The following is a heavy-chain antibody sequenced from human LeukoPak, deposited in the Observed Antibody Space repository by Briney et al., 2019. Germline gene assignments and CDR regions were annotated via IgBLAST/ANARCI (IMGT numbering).Heavy chain of an antibody. V-gene: IGHV4-34*01. J-gene: IGHJ5*02. CDR1: GGSFSGYY. CDR3: ADRNWNDVGYNWFDP. CDR2: INHSGST. D-gene: IGHD1-1*01. Sequence: SETLSLTCAVYGGSFSGYYWSWIRQPPGKGLEWIGEINHSGSTNYNPSLKSRVTISVDTSKNQFSLKLSSVTAADTAVYYCADRNWNDVGYNWFDPWGQGTLVTVSS.